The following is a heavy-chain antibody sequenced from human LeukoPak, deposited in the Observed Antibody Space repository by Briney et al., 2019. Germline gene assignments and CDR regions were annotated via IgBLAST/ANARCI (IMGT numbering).Heavy chain of an antibody. CDR3: AKGARSHVLIFDY. CDR1: GFTFDSYS. D-gene: IGHD3-9*01. Sequence: GGSLRLSCAASGFTFDSYSMTWVRQAPGKGLEWVSSISSSSSYIYYADSVKGRFTISRDNAKNSLYLQMNSLRAEDTAVYYCAKGARSHVLIFDYWGQGALVTVSS. J-gene: IGHJ4*02. V-gene: IGHV3-21*01. CDR2: ISSSSSYI.